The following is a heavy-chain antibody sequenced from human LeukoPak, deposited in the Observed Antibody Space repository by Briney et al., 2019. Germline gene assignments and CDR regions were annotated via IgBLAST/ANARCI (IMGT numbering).Heavy chain of an antibody. D-gene: IGHD1-26*01. CDR1: GCTFTSYG. V-gene: IGHV1-18*01. CDR2: ISAYNGNT. J-gene: IGHJ5*02. CDR3: ARDRDIEGVAIPWFDP. Sequence: ASVKISCKASGCTFTSYGISWVRQAPGQGLEWMGWISAYNGNTNYAQKLQGRVTMTTDTSTSTAYMEPRSLRSDDTAVYYCARDRDIEGVAIPWFDPWGQGTLVTVSS.